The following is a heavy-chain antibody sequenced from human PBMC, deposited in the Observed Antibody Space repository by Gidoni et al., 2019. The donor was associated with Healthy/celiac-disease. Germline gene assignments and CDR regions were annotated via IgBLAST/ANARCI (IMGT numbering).Heavy chain of an antibody. CDR2: INSDGSST. Sequence: LVWVSRINSDGSSTSYADSVKGRFTISRDNAKNTLYLQMNSLRAEDTAVYYCARGIPTVYFDYWGQGTLVTVSS. CDR3: ARGIPTVYFDY. J-gene: IGHJ4*02. V-gene: IGHV3-74*01.